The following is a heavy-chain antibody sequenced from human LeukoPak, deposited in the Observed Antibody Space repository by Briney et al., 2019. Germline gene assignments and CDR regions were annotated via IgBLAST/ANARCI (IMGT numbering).Heavy chain of an antibody. CDR3: ARGGPPNPKNYYYYYGMDV. D-gene: IGHD3-10*01. CDR2: IIPIFGTA. Sequence: ASVKVSCKASGGTFSSYAISWVRQAPGQGLEWMGGIIPIFGTANYAQKFQGRVTITADESTSTAYMELSCLRSEDTAVYYCARGGPPNPKNYYYYYGMDVWGKGTTVTVSS. J-gene: IGHJ6*04. CDR1: GGTFSSYA. V-gene: IGHV1-69*13.